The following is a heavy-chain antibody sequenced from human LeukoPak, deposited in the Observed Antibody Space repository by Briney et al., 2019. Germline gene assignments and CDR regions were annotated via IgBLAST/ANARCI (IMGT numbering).Heavy chain of an antibody. CDR1: GGTFSSYA. V-gene: IGHV1-69*06. J-gene: IGHJ4*02. D-gene: IGHD3-10*02. Sequence: SVKVSCKASGGTFSSYAISWVRQAPGQGLEWMGGIIPIFGTANYAQKFQGRVTITADKSTSTAYMELSSLRSEDTAVYYCARDNPEVFGELLEWGQGTLVTVSS. CDR2: IIPIFGTA. CDR3: ARDNPEVFGELLE.